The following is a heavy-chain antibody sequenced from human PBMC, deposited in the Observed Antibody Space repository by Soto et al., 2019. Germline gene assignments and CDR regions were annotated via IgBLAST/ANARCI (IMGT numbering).Heavy chain of an antibody. J-gene: IGHJ4*02. D-gene: IGHD5-12*01. CDR1: GFTFSSYA. CDR2: ISGSGGST. Sequence: GGSLRLSCAASGFTFSSYAMSWVRQAPGKGLEWVSAISGSGGSTYYADSVKGRFTISRDNSKNTLYLQMNSLRAEDTAVYYCAKDRGGEANSGYDYGEYYFDYWGQGTLVTVSS. V-gene: IGHV3-23*01. CDR3: AKDRGGEANSGYDYGEYYFDY.